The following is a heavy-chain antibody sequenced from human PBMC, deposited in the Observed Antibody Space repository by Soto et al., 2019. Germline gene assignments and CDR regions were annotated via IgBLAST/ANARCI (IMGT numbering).Heavy chain of an antibody. J-gene: IGHJ4*02. Sequence: QVQLQESGPGLVKPSQTLSLTCTVSGGSISSGGYYWSWIRQHPGKGLEWIGYIYYSGSTYYNPSLQSRVTISVDTSKNQFSLKLSSVTAADTAVYYCARLGGDYAAYFDYWGQGTLVTVSS. CDR1: GGSISSGGYY. V-gene: IGHV4-31*03. CDR2: IYYSGST. D-gene: IGHD2-21*02. CDR3: ARLGGDYAAYFDY.